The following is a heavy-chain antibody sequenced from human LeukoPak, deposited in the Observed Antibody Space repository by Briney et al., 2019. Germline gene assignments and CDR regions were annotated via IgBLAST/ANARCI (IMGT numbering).Heavy chain of an antibody. V-gene: IGHV3-30*02. Sequence: GGSLRLSCAASGFTFSSYGMHWVRQAPGKGLEWVAFIRYDGSNKYYADSVKGRFTISRDNSKNTLYLQMNSLRAEDTAVYYCAKLSYYDSSGPIDYWGQGTLVTVSP. CDR2: IRYDGSNK. CDR1: GFTFSSYG. CDR3: AKLSYYDSSGPIDY. D-gene: IGHD3-22*01. J-gene: IGHJ4*02.